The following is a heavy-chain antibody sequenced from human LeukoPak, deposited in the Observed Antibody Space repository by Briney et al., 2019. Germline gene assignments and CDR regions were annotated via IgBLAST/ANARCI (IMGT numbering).Heavy chain of an antibody. CDR3: ARTSDLSLASDP. J-gene: IGHJ5*02. CDR1: GDSVSSNSAA. CDR2: TYYRSKWYN. V-gene: IGHV6-1*01. D-gene: IGHD3-16*01. Sequence: SQTLSLTCAISGDSVSSNSAAWNWIGQSPWRGLEWLGRTYYRSKWYNDYAVSVKSRITINPDTSKNQFSLQLNSVTPEDTAVYYCARTSDLSLASDPWGQGTLVTVSS.